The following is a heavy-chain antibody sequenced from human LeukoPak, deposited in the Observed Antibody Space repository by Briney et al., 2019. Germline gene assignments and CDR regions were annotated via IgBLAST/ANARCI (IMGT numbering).Heavy chain of an antibody. CDR3: AKEQNSGIGAAGTLL. Sequence: GGSLRLSCAASGFTFDDYAMHWVRQAPGKGLEWVSFISSSTNYIYYADSVKGRFTISRDNAKNSLYLQMNSLRAEDTAVYYCAKEQNSGIGAAGTLLWGQGTLVTVSS. CDR1: GFTFDDYA. CDR2: ISSSTNYI. V-gene: IGHV3-21*01. D-gene: IGHD6-13*01. J-gene: IGHJ4*02.